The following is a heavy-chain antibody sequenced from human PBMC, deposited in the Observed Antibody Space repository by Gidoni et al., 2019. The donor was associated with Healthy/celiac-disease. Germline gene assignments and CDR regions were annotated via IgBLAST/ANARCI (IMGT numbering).Heavy chain of an antibody. CDR3: ANTPPVAGPAEYFQH. D-gene: IGHD6-19*01. Sequence: RFTISRDNSKNTLYLQMNSLRAEDTAVYYCANTPPVAGPAEYFQHWGQGTLVTVSS. V-gene: IGHV3-23*01. J-gene: IGHJ1*01.